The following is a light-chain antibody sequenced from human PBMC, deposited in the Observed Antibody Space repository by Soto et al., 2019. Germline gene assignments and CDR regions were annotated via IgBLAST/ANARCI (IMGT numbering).Light chain of an antibody. CDR3: SSFTSSMTNV. Sequence: QSVLTQPASVSGSPGQSITISCTGTSSDVGGYNSVSWYQQHPGTAPKLILYDVPDRPSGVSYRFSGSKSGNTASLTISGLQAADEADYFCSSFTSSMTNVFGSGTKVTVL. J-gene: IGLJ1*01. CDR2: DVP. V-gene: IGLV2-14*01. CDR1: SSDVGGYNS.